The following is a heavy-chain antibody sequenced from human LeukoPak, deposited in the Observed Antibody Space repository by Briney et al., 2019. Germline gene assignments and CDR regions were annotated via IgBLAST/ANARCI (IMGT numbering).Heavy chain of an antibody. Sequence: PSETLSLTCTVSGGSISSGANYWSWIRQPPGKGLEWIGEINHSGSTNYNPSLKSRVTISVDTSKNQFSLKLSSVTAADTAVYYCAGKYCSSTSCRKKPPDYWGQGTLVTVSS. CDR1: GGSISSGANY. J-gene: IGHJ4*02. CDR2: INHSGST. V-gene: IGHV4-39*07. CDR3: AGKYCSSTSCRKKPPDY. D-gene: IGHD2-2*01.